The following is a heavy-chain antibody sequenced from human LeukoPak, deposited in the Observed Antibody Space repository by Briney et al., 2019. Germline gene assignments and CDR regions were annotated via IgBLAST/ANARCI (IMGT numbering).Heavy chain of an antibody. CDR3: ARDGSRFLEWLPYSGNWFDP. Sequence: SVKVSCKASGGTFSSYEISWVRQAPGQGLEWMGRIIPIFGTANYAQKFQGRVTITTDESTSTAYMELSSLRSEDTAVYYCARDGSRFLEWLPYSGNWFDPWGQGTLVTVSS. J-gene: IGHJ5*02. V-gene: IGHV1-69*05. CDR2: IIPIFGTA. CDR1: GGTFSSYE. D-gene: IGHD3-3*01.